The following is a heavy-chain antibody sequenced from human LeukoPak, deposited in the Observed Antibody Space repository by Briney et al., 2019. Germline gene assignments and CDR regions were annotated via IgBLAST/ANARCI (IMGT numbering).Heavy chain of an antibody. J-gene: IGHJ6*02. V-gene: IGHV3-9*01. Sequence: GRSLRLSCAASGFTFDDYAMHWVRQAPGKGLEWVSGISYNSDRVAYADSVKGRFTISRDNSKNTLYLQMNSLRPEDTAVYYYAKGVAAATNAAYYGMDVWGQGTTVTVSS. CDR3: AKGVAAATNAAYYGMDV. CDR1: GFTFDDYA. D-gene: IGHD2-15*01. CDR2: ISYNSDRV.